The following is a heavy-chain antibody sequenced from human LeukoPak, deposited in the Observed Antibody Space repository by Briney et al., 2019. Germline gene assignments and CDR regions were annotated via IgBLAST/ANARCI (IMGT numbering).Heavy chain of an antibody. V-gene: IGHV3-23*01. CDR1: GFTFSNYA. D-gene: IGHD4-23*01. J-gene: IGHJ3*02. Sequence: GGSLRLSCAASGFTFSNYAMTWVRQAPGKGLEWVASITYSDYNIHYSDSVKGRFTISRDNSKNTLFLQMNTLRVEDTAIYFCAKDQTRWAFDIWGQGTMVTVS. CDR2: ITYSDYNI. CDR3: AKDQTRWAFDI.